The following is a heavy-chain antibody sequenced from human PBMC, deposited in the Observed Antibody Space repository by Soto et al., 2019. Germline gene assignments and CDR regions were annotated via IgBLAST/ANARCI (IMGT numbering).Heavy chain of an antibody. CDR2: IIPIFGTA. CDR1: GGTFSSYS. D-gene: IGHD1-26*01. J-gene: IGHJ4*02. Sequence: HVQLVQSGAEVKKPGSSVKVSCKASGGTFSSYSINWVRQAPGQGLEWMGEIIPIFGTANYAQKFQGRVTSTADESTSTAYMELSSLRSEDTAVYYCARDGGRHSGGIDYWGQGTLVTVSS. V-gene: IGHV1-69*01. CDR3: ARDGGRHSGGIDY.